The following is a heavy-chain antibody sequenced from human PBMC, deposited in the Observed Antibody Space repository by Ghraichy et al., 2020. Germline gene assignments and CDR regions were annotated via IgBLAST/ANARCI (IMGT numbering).Heavy chain of an antibody. CDR3: AREVFTSGWHRYDY. CDR2: IKQDGSEK. D-gene: IGHD6-19*01. Sequence: GGSLRLSCAASGFTFSDYWMTWVRQAPGKGLEWVANIKQDGSEKYYVDSVKGRFTISRDNAKNSLYLQMNSLRAEDTAVYYCAREVFTSGWHRYDYWGQGTLVTVSS. V-gene: IGHV3-7*03. CDR1: GFTFSDYW. J-gene: IGHJ4*02.